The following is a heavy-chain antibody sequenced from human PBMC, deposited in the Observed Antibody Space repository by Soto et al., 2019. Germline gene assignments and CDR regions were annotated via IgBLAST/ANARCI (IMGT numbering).Heavy chain of an antibody. V-gene: IGHV1-69*06. Sequence: QVQLVQSGAEVRKPGSSVKVSCKAFGGTFSRYAFSWVRQAPGQGLEWMGRIIPISGTSNYAQKFHGKVTITADKSTTTAYMEVSGLSSADTAVYYCARESPLYGGSTGHFDYWGQGTLVTVSS. D-gene: IGHD3-10*01. CDR3: ARESPLYGGSTGHFDY. CDR2: IIPISGTS. CDR1: GGTFSRYA. J-gene: IGHJ4*02.